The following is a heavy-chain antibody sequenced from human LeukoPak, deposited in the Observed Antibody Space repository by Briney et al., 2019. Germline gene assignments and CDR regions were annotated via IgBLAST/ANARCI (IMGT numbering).Heavy chain of an antibody. D-gene: IGHD4-17*01. Sequence: GGSLRLSCAASGFTFSDYYMSWIRQAPGKGLEWVSHISSSSQTNYADSVKGRFTISRDNAKNSLYLQMHSLRAEDTAVYYCAGDGTATNYFYYGMDVWGKGITVTVSS. J-gene: IGHJ6*04. CDR1: GFTFSDYY. CDR2: ISSSSQT. CDR3: AGDGTATNYFYYGMDV. V-gene: IGHV3-11*06.